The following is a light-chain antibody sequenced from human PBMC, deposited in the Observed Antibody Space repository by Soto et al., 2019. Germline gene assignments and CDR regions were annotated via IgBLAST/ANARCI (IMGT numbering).Light chain of an antibody. V-gene: IGLV2-23*02. CDR2: DVS. Sequence: QSVLTQPASVSGSPGQSITISCTGTSSDVGSYNLGSWYQQHPGKAPKLMIYDVSKRPSGGSNRVSGSKSGNTASLTISGLQAEEEEDDYCCSYAGSYVFGTGTKVTLL. J-gene: IGLJ1*01. CDR1: SSDVGSYNL. CDR3: CSYAGSYV.